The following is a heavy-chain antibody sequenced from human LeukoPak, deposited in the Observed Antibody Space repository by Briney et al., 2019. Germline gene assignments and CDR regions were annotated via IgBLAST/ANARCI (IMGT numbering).Heavy chain of an antibody. J-gene: IGHJ4*02. Sequence: AGSLRLSCAASGFTFSSYSMNWVRQAPGKGLEWVSYISSSSSTIYYADSVKGRFTISRDNAKNSLYLQMNSLRAEDTAVYYCASTSGHRYTTFLDYWGQGTLVTVSS. V-gene: IGHV3-48*01. CDR2: ISSSSSTI. CDR1: GFTFSSYS. CDR3: ASTSGHRYTTFLDY. D-gene: IGHD1-1*01.